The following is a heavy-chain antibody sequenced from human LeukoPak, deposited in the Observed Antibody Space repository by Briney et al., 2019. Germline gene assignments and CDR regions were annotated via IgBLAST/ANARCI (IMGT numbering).Heavy chain of an antibody. V-gene: IGHV3-43*02. J-gene: IGHJ6*02. CDR3: AKDSGLPPDYYYGMDV. D-gene: IGHD3-10*01. CDR2: ISGDGGST. Sequence: PGGSLRLSCAASGFTFDDYAMHWVRQAPGKGLEWVSLISGDGGSTYYADSVKGRFTISRDNSKNSLYLQMNSLRTEDTALYYCAKDSGLPPDYYYGMDVWGQGTTVTVSS. CDR1: GFTFDDYA.